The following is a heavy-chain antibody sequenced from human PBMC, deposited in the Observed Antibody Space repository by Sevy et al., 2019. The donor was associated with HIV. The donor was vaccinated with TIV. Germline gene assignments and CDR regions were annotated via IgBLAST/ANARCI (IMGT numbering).Heavy chain of an antibody. CDR2: ISSTSSTI. D-gene: IGHD3-3*01. J-gene: IGHJ6*02. CDR3: ARDLNPSNYDFWSGYYNAYYYFYGMDI. CDR1: GFTFSSYS. V-gene: IGHV3-48*01. Sequence: GGSLRLSCAASGFTFSSYSMNWVRQAPGKGLEWVSYISSTSSTIYYADSVKGRFTISRDNAKNSLYLQMNSLRAEDTPVSYCARDLNPSNYDFWSGYYNAYYYFYGMDIWGQGTTVTVSS.